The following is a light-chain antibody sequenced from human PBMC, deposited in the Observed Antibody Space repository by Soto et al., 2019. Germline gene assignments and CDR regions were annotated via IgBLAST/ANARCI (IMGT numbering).Light chain of an antibody. CDR2: AAS. J-gene: IGKJ4*01. Sequence: DIPMTQSPSSLSASVGDRVTITCRASQGIRNDLHWYQQKPGKAPKRLIYAASSLQSGVPSRFSGSGSGTEFTLTISNLQPEDFATYYCLQHNSYPLTFGGGNKVEIK. CDR3: LQHNSYPLT. V-gene: IGKV1-17*02. CDR1: QGIRND.